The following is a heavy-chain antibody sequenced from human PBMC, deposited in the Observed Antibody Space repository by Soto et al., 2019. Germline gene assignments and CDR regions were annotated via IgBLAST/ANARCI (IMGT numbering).Heavy chain of an antibody. CDR3: ERLRIATNNYKWFDP. Sequence: PSETLSLPCSVSGAALNSGNYYWSWIRQVPGKGLEWIGHIYVTGAVDYNPSLRDRITISQDTSDRQFSLNLRLVTAADTAVYYCERLRIATNNYKWFDPWGQGTLVTVSS. V-gene: IGHV4-31*03. D-gene: IGHD2-21*01. CDR1: GAALNSGNYY. CDR2: IYVTGAV. J-gene: IGHJ5*02.